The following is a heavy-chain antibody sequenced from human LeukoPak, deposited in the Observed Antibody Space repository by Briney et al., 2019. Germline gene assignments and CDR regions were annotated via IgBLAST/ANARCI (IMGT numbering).Heavy chain of an antibody. CDR3: AKDGTRGTRFGKIPHYFDS. V-gene: IGHV3-66*02. CDR2: IYSGGST. J-gene: IGHJ4*02. D-gene: IGHD3-10*01. CDR1: GFTVSSNY. Sequence: GGSLRLSCAASGFTVSSNYMSWVRQAPGKGLEWVSVIYSGGSTYYADSVKGRFTISRDSSKSTLYLQLNSLRAEDTAVYYCAKDGTRGTRFGKIPHYFDSWGQGTLVTVSS.